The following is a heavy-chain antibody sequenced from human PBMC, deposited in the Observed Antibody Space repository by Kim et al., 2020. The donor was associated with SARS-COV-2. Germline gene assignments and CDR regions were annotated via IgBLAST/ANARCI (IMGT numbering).Heavy chain of an antibody. J-gene: IGHJ4*02. V-gene: IGHV3-30*04. D-gene: IGHD3-9*01. CDR3: ARVLTQMAQFRTSFDY. Sequence: GGSLRLSCAASGFTFSSYAMHWVRQAPGKGLEWVAVISYDGSNKYYADSVKGRFTISRDNSKNTLYLQMNSLRAEDTAVYYCARVLTQMAQFRTSFDYWGQGTLVTVSS. CDR1: GFTFSSYA. CDR2: ISYDGSNK.